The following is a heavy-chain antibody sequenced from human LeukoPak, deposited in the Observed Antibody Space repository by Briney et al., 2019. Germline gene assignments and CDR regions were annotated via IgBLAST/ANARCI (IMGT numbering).Heavy chain of an antibody. CDR2: INPNSGGT. J-gene: IGHJ4*02. Sequence: GASVKVSCKASGYTFTGYYMHWVRQAPRQGLEWMGWINPNSGGTNYAQKFQGRVTMTRDTSISTAYMELSRLRSDDTAVYYCARDRKTGYSSGWYNYWGQGTLVTVSS. D-gene: IGHD6-19*01. CDR3: ARDRKTGYSSGWYNY. CDR1: GYTFTGYY. V-gene: IGHV1-2*02.